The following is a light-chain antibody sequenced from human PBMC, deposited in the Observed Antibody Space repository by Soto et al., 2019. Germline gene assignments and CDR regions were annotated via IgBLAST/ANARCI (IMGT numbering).Light chain of an antibody. V-gene: IGKV1-5*01. CDR3: QQYTSYSRA. J-gene: IGKJ1*01. CDR2: DAS. CDR1: QSISHF. Sequence: DIQMTQSPSTLSAYVGDRVTITCRASQSISHFLAWYQQKPGKVPKLLIYDASNLGSGVPSRFSGSGSGTDFTLTISGLQPDDFTTYYCQQYTSYSRAFGQGTKVDLK.